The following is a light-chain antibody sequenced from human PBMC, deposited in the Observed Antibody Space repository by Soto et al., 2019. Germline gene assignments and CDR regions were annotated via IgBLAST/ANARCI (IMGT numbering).Light chain of an antibody. V-gene: IGLV2-14*01. J-gene: IGLJ1*01. CDR3: SSYTSSSTDV. CDR1: SSDVGGYNY. CDR2: DVS. Sequence: QSALTQPASVSGSPGQSITISCTGTSSDVGGYNYVSWYQQHPGKAPKLMIYDVSNRPSGVSDRFSVSKSGNTVSLTISGLQAEDEADYYCSSYTSSSTDVFGTGTKPTVL.